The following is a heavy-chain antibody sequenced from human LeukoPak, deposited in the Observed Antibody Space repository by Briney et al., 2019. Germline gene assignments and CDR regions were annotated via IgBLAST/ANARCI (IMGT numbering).Heavy chain of an antibody. J-gene: IGHJ4*02. CDR1: GFTCSSYA. CDR3: AKETYSYGYLDY. V-gene: IGHV3-23*01. CDR2: ISGSGGST. D-gene: IGHD5-18*01. Sequence: GGSLRLSCAASGFTCSSYAMSWVRQAPGKGLEWVSAISGSGGSTYYAGSVKGRFTISRDNSKNTLYLQMNSLRAEDTAVYYCAKETYSYGYLDYWGQGTLVTVSS.